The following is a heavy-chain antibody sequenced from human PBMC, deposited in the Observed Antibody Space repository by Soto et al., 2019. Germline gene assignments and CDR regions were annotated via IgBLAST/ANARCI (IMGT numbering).Heavy chain of an antibody. CDR1: GFTFSSYA. CDR3: AKFWSDYYDSSGYYHFDY. Sequence: GGSLRLSCAASGFTFSSYAMSWVRQAPGKGLEWVSAISGSGGSTYYADSVKGRFTISRDNSKNTLYLQMNSLRAEDTAVYYCAKFWSDYYDSSGYYHFDYWGQGTLVTVSS. CDR2: ISGSGGST. J-gene: IGHJ4*02. D-gene: IGHD3-22*01. V-gene: IGHV3-23*01.